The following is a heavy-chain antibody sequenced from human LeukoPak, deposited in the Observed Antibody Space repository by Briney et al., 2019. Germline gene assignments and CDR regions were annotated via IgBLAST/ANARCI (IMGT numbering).Heavy chain of an antibody. CDR3: ARQAYYDFWSGHYSRGVEDAFDI. Sequence: SEILSLTCAVSGYSISSGYYWGWIRQPPGKGLEWIITISHSGTTYYNPSLKGRVNISVDTSKNQFSLKLRSVTTADTAVYYCARQAYYDFWSGHYSRGVEDAFDIWGQGTMVSVSS. CDR2: ISHSGTT. D-gene: IGHD3-3*01. V-gene: IGHV4-38-2*01. J-gene: IGHJ3*02. CDR1: GYSISSGYY.